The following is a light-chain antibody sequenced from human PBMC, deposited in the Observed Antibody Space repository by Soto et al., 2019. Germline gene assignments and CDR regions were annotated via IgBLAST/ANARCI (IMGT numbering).Light chain of an antibody. Sequence: DIVVTQFPDSLAVSLGERVTINCKSSQNILYDSDNKNYLAWYQQRPGQPPKLLIYWASTRESGVPDRFSGSGSGTDFTLTISSLQVEDVAVYYCQQYYDTPTFGQGTKVEIK. CDR2: WAS. CDR1: QNILYDSDNKNY. V-gene: IGKV4-1*01. J-gene: IGKJ1*01. CDR3: QQYYDTPT.